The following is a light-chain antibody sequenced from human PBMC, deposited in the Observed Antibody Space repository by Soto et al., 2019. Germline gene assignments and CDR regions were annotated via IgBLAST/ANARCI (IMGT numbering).Light chain of an antibody. V-gene: IGLV2-14*03. Sequence: QSVLTQPASVSGSSGQSITISCTGTSSDVGTYNSVSWYQQHPGKAPKLIIYDVNNRPSGFSNRFSGSKSGNTASLTISGLQAEDEADYFCSSPTSSTTLGFGGGTKLTVL. J-gene: IGLJ2*01. CDR1: SSDVGTYNS. CDR2: DVN. CDR3: SSPTSSTTLG.